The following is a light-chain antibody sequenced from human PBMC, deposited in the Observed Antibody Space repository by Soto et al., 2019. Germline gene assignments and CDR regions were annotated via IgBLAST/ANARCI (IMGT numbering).Light chain of an antibody. CDR3: QQYSASPSIP. CDR1: QSVSSY. CDR2: DAS. J-gene: IGKJ5*01. V-gene: IGKV3-11*01. Sequence: VFTQSAATLSLSPSEIATLSCRASQSVSSYLAWYQHKPGQAPRLIIYDASNRATGIAARFSGSGSRTDFTLTISRLEPEDFAVYYCQQYSASPSIPFGQGTILAI.